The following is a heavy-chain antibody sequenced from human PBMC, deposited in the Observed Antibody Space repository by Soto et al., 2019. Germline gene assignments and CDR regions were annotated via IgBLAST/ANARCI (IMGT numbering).Heavy chain of an antibody. V-gene: IGHV4-31*03. CDR2: IYYSGST. CDR1: GGSIGSGGYY. D-gene: IGHD3-22*01. J-gene: IGHJ5*02. CDR3: ARGRGDSSGPYPNWFDP. Sequence: SETLSLTCTVSGGSIGSGGYYWSWIRQHPGKGLGWIGYIYYSGSTYYNPSLKSRVTISVDTSKNQFSLKLSSVTAADTAVYYCARGRGDSSGPYPNWFDPWGQGTLVTVSS.